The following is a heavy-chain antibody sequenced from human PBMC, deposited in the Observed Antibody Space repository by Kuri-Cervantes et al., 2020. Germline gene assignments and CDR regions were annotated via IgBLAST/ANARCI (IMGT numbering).Heavy chain of an antibody. CDR1: GFTFSSYW. CDR3: ARERRAGTPGWFDP. V-gene: IGHV3-74*01. CDR2: MNSDGSST. D-gene: IGHD6-13*01. J-gene: IGHJ5*02. Sequence: GGSLRLSCAASGFTFSSYWMHWVRQPPGKGLIWISGMNSDGSSTSYADSVKGRFTISRDNAKNTLYLQMNSLRAEDTAVYYCARERRAGTPGWFDPWGQGTLVTVSS.